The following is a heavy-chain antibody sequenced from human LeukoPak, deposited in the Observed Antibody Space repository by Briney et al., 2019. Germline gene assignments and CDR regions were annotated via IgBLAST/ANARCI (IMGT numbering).Heavy chain of an antibody. CDR2: IRYDGGNK. V-gene: IGHV3-30*02. D-gene: IGHD1-26*01. Sequence: GGSLRLSCAASGFTFSTYGIHWVRQAPGKGLEWVAHIRYDGGNKYYADSVKGRFTISRDNSKNTLYLQMSSLRPEDTAIYYCAKDRSLYSGSYPIDYWGQGTLVTVSS. J-gene: IGHJ4*02. CDR3: AKDRSLYSGSYPIDY. CDR1: GFTFSTYG.